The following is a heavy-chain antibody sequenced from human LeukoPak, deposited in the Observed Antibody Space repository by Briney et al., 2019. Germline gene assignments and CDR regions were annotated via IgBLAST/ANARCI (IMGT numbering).Heavy chain of an antibody. J-gene: IGHJ3*02. CDR3: ARGRRGPNRRYDAFDI. Sequence: KPSDTLSLTCAVYGGSFSGYYWSWIRQPPGKGLEWIGEINHSGSTNYNPSLKSRVTISVDTSKNQFSLKLSSVTAADTAVYYCARGRRGPNRRYDAFDIWGQGTMVTVSS. V-gene: IGHV4-34*01. CDR2: INHSGST. D-gene: IGHD1-14*01. CDR1: GGSFSGYY.